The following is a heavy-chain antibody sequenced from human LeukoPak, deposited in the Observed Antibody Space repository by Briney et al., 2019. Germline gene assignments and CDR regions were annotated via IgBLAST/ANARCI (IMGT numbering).Heavy chain of an antibody. CDR1: GFTFGDYV. CDR3: TRDLPYYYDSSGYSGY. V-gene: IGHV3-49*03. D-gene: IGHD3-22*01. Sequence: PGGSLRLSCIASGFTFGDYVMNWFRQAPGKGLEWVGFIRSKAYGGTIEYAASVKGRFTISRDDSKSIAYLQMNSLKNEDTAVYYCTRDLPYYYDSSGYSGYWGQGTLVTVSS. J-gene: IGHJ4*02. CDR2: IRSKAYGGTI.